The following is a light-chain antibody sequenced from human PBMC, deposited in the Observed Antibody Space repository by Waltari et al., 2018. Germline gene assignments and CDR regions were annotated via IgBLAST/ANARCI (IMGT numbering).Light chain of an antibody. V-gene: IGKV3-20*01. J-gene: IGKJ5*01. CDR2: GAS. CDR1: QRLSYSY. Sequence: EIVLTQSPGTLSLSPGETATLSCRASQRLSYSYLAWYQQKPGTAPRLIIYGASNRATGIPDRFGGSGSGSGTDFTLTISSLEPEDFAVYYCQEYGRSFGQGTRLEIK. CDR3: QEYGRS.